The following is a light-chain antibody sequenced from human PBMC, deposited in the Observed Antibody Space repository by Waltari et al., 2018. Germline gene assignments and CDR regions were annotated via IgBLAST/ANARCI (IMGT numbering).Light chain of an antibody. CDR3: CSYAGLGIYV. J-gene: IGLJ1*01. Sequence: QSGLTQPASVSGSPGQSITISCTGTSSDVGDYHLFSWYQQYPGKAPKLMVYEVTKRTSGVSDRFSGSKSGNTASLTIYGLQSEDEADYYCCSYAGLGIYVFGTGTKVTVL. CDR1: SSDVGDYHL. V-gene: IGLV2-23*02. CDR2: EVT.